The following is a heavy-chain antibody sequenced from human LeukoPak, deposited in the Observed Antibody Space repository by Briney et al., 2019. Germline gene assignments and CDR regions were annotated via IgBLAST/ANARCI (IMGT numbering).Heavy chain of an antibody. V-gene: IGHV6-1*01. D-gene: IGHD6-19*01. J-gene: IGHJ6*02. CDR2: TYYRDKLYN. CDR1: GDIISSNSAA. Sequence: SQTLSLTCAVSGDIISSNSAAWNWIRQSPARGLEWLERTYYRDKLYNDYAVYVKNRITINPDTSKNQFSLQLNSVTPEDTAVYYCARDSSGWPRDYYYYGMDVWGQGTTVTVSS. CDR3: ARDSSGWPRDYYYYGMDV.